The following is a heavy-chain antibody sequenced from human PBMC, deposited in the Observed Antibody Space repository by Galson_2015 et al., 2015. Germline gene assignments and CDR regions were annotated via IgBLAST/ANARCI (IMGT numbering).Heavy chain of an antibody. CDR3: ARSPIGH. J-gene: IGHJ4*02. CDR2: ISYDGSNK. CDR1: GFTFSSYG. Sequence: SLRLSCAASGFTFSSYGMHWVRQAPGKGLEWVAVISYDGSNKYYADSVKGRFTISRDNSKNTLYLQMNSLRAEDTAVYYCARSPIGHWGQGTLVTVSS. D-gene: IGHD3-10*01. V-gene: IGHV3-30*03.